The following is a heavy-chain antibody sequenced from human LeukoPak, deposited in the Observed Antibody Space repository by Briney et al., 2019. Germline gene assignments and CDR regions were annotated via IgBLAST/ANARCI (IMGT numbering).Heavy chain of an antibody. CDR1: GFTFDDYT. D-gene: IGHD1-14*01. J-gene: IGHJ5*02. Sequence: GGSLRLSCAASGFTFDDYTMHWVRQAPGKGLEWVSLISWDGGSTYYADSVKGRLTISRDNSKNSLYLQMNSLRTEDTALYYCARGITSAFDPWGQGTLVTVSS. CDR3: ARGITSAFDP. V-gene: IGHV3-43*01. CDR2: ISWDGGST.